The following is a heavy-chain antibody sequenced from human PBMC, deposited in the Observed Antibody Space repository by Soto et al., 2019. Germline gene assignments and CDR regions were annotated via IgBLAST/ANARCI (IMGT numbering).Heavy chain of an antibody. V-gene: IGHV4-59*01. CDR1: GGSISSYY. D-gene: IGHD3-9*01. J-gene: IGHJ5*02. CDR3: ARCPYDILTGSNWFDP. CDR2: IYYSGST. Sequence: TSETLSLTCTVSGGSISSYYWSWIRQPPGKGLEWIGYIYYSGSTNYNPSLKSRVTISVDTSKNQFSLKLSSVTAADTAVYYCARCPYDILTGSNWFDPWGQGTLVTVSS.